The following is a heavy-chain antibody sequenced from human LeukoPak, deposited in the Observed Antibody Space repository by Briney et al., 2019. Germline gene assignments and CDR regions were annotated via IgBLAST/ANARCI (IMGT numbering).Heavy chain of an antibody. J-gene: IGHJ4*02. CDR2: IKQDGSEK. CDR3: ACSPGYSSSWFLH. CDR1: GFTFSSYW. V-gene: IGHV3-7*01. D-gene: IGHD6-13*01. Sequence: GGSLRLSCAASGFTFSSYWVRWVRQAPRKGLGWGANIKQDGSEKYYVDSVKGRFTISRDNAKNSLYLQMNSLRAEDTAVYYCACSPGYSSSWFLHWGQGTLVTVSS.